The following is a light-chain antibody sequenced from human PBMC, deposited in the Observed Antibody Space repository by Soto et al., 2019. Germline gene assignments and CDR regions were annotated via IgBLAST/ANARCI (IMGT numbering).Light chain of an antibody. CDR3: SSYTNINTRACV. CDR1: SSDVGSYDL. CDR2: EGT. Sequence: QSVLTQPASVSGPPGQSIVISCNGSSSDVGSYDLVSWYLQYPGKAPKVIIFEGTKRPSGVSDRFSGSKSGNTASLTISGLQTEDEADYYCSSYTNINTRACVFGTGTKVTVL. V-gene: IGLV2-14*02. J-gene: IGLJ1*01.